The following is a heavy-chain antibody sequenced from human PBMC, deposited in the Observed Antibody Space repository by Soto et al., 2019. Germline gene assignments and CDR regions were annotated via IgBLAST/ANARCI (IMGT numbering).Heavy chain of an antibody. Sequence: EVQLLESGGGLVLPGGSLRLSCAASGFTFTSYALRWVRQAPGRGLEWVSAISGSGGTTYYADSVKGRFTISRDNSKSTLYLQLDSLRADDTAIYYCARSPTTVRNPLYIDYWGQGALVTVSS. CDR3: ARSPTTVRNPLYIDY. D-gene: IGHD4-17*01. V-gene: IGHV3-23*01. J-gene: IGHJ4*02. CDR2: ISGSGGTT. CDR1: GFTFTSYA.